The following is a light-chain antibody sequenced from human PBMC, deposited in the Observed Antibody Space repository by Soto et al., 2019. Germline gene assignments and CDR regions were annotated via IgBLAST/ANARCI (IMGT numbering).Light chain of an antibody. CDR1: SSDVGGSVF. CDR3: SSYTTGNTPYV. CDR2: DVN. V-gene: IGLV2-14*03. J-gene: IGLJ1*01. Sequence: QSALTQPASVSGSPGQSIAISCTGTSSDVGGSVFVSWYQHHPGKAPKLIIHDVNNRPSGVSARFSGSKSGNTASLTISGLQAEDEADYFCSSYTTGNTPYVFGAGTKLTVL.